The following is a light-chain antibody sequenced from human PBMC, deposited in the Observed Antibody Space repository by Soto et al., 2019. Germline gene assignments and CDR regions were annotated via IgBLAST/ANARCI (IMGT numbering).Light chain of an antibody. Sequence: QLVLTQSPSASASLGASVKLTCTLSSGHSTYAIAWHQQQPEKGPRYLMKLNSDGSHSKGDGIPDRFSGSSSGAERYLSIYSLQSEDEADYYCQTWVTGPTWVFGGGTKVTVL. CDR1: SGHSTYA. V-gene: IGLV4-69*01. J-gene: IGLJ3*02. CDR3: QTWVTGPTWV. CDR2: LNSDGSH.